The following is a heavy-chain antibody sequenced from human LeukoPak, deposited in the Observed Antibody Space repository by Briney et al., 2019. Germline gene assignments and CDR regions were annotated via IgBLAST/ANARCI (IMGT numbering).Heavy chain of an antibody. Sequence: GASVKVSCKASGGTFSSYAISWVRQAPGQGLEWMGRIIPIFGTANYAQKFQGRVTITTDESTSTAYMELSSLRSEDTAVYYCARENYDFWSGYRYWGQGTLVTVSS. D-gene: IGHD3-3*01. CDR1: GGTFSSYA. CDR3: ARENYDFWSGYRY. J-gene: IGHJ4*02. CDR2: IIPIFGTA. V-gene: IGHV1-69*05.